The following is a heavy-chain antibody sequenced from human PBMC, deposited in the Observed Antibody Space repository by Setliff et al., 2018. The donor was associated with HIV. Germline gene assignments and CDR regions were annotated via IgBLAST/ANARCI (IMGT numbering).Heavy chain of an antibody. Sequence: PGGSLRLSCAASGFTFRTHYMNWVRQAPGKGLECVAVISGSGGDTYYADSVKGRFVISREKSKSTLYLQMNSLRAEDTAVYYCAKKTAAYTSGSWLHYWGQGTLVTVSS. CDR2: ISGSGGDT. CDR1: GFTFRTHY. V-gene: IGHV3-23*01. D-gene: IGHD3-10*01. J-gene: IGHJ4*02. CDR3: AKKTAAYTSGSWLHY.